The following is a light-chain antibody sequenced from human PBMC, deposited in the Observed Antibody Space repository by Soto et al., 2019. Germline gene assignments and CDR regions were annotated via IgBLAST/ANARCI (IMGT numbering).Light chain of an antibody. CDR2: AAS. CDR3: MQALQTPFT. J-gene: IGKJ4*01. CDR1: QSISSY. V-gene: IGKV1-39*01. Sequence: DIQMTQSPSSLSASVGDRVTITCRASQSISSYLNWYQQKPGKAPKLLIYAASTLESGVPSRFSGSGSGTDFTLKISRVEAEDVGVYYCMQALQTPFTFGGGTKVDIK.